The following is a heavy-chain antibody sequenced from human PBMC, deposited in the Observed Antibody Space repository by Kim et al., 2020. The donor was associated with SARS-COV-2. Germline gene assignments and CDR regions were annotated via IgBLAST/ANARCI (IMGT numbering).Heavy chain of an antibody. V-gene: IGHV3-48*03. CDR3: ARSVDHYSSSWYKETPNWFDP. J-gene: IGHJ5*02. Sequence: GGSLRLSCAASGFTFSSYEMNWVRQAPGKGLEWVSYISSSGSTIYYADSVKGRFTISRDNAKNSLYLQMNSLRAEDTAVYYCARSVDHYSSSWYKETPNWFDPWGQGTLVTVSS. CDR2: ISSSGSTI. D-gene: IGHD6-13*01. CDR1: GFTFSSYE.